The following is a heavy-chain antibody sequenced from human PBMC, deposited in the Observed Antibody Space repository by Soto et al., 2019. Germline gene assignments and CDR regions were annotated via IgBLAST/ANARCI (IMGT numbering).Heavy chain of an antibody. Sequence: GGSLRLSCAASGFTFSSYGMHWVRQAPGKGLEWVAVISYDGSNKYYADSVKGRFTISRDNSKNTLYLQVNSLRAEDTAVYYCAKERRTSGSYYPYLFDYWGQGTLVTVSS. V-gene: IGHV3-30*18. CDR3: AKERRTSGSYYPYLFDY. CDR1: GFTFSSYG. D-gene: IGHD1-26*01. J-gene: IGHJ4*02. CDR2: ISYDGSNK.